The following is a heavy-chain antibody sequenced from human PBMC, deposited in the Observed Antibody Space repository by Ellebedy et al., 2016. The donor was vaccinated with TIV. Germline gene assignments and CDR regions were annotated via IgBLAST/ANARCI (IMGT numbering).Heavy chain of an antibody. Sequence: PGGSLRLSCTVSGGSISSHFWNWIRQPPGKGLEWIGSVYYSGTTNYNPSLKSRVTISVDTSKNQFSLKLRSETAADTAVYYCAREDFDILTAAGGGLDYWGQGTLVTVSS. CDR2: VYYSGTT. V-gene: IGHV4-59*11. CDR3: AREDFDILTAAGGGLDY. CDR1: GGSISSHF. J-gene: IGHJ4*02. D-gene: IGHD3-9*01.